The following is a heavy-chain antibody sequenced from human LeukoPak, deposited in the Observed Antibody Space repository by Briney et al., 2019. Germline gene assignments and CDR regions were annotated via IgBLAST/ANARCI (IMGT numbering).Heavy chain of an antibody. Sequence: ASVKVSCKASGHTFTTNYIHWVRQAPGQGLEWLGIIIPSGGSTTYAQKFQHRVTMTRDMSTSTVYMELRSLTSEDTAVYYCARERGGNSAFDYWGQGTLVTVSS. CDR1: GHTFTTNY. CDR2: IIPSGGST. D-gene: IGHD4-23*01. V-gene: IGHV1-46*01. CDR3: ARERGGNSAFDY. J-gene: IGHJ4*02.